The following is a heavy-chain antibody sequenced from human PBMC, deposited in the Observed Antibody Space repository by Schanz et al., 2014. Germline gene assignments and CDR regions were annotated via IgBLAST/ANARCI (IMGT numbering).Heavy chain of an antibody. V-gene: IGHV3-48*01. D-gene: IGHD6-13*01. J-gene: IGHJ4*02. CDR1: GFTFSSYA. CDR3: VSQTGSPNY. CDR2: ITYNGGTI. Sequence: EVQLVESGGGLVQPGGSLRLSCAASGFTFSSYAMSWVRQAPGKGLEWISYITYNGGTIYYADSVKGRFTISRDNAKNSLYLEMNSLRAEDTAVYFCVSQTGSPNYWGQGTLVTVSS.